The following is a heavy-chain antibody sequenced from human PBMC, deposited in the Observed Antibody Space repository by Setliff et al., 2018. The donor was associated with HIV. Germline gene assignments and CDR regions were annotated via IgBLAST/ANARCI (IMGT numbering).Heavy chain of an antibody. D-gene: IGHD5-18*01. V-gene: IGHV4-59*01. Sequence: SETLSLTCTVSGGSISSYYWNWIRQPPGKGLEWIGYIYYSGLTNYNPSLKSRVTISVDTSKNQFSLKLTSVTAADTAVYYCARASTASAMVQDVPAIWGQGTMVTVSS. CDR1: GGSISSYY. J-gene: IGHJ3*02. CDR2: IYYSGLT. CDR3: ARASTASAMVQDVPAI.